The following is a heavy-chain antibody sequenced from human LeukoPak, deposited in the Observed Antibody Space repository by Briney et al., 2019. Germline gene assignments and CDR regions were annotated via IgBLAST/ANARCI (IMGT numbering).Heavy chain of an antibody. CDR2: IIPIFGTA. Sequence: SVKVSCKASGGTFGSYAISWVRQAPGQGLEWMGRIIPIFGTANYAQKFQGRVTITTDESTSTAYMELSSLRSEDTAVYYCARVAVGATYFDYWGQGTLVTVSS. CDR3: ARVAVGATYFDY. CDR1: GGTFGSYA. V-gene: IGHV1-69*05. J-gene: IGHJ4*02. D-gene: IGHD1-26*01.